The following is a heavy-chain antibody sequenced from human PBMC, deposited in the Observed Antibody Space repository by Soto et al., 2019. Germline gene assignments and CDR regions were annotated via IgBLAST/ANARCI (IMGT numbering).Heavy chain of an antibody. CDR1: GFTFSLFT. Sequence: QVQLVESGGGVVQPGRYLRLSCAASGFTFSLFTTHWVRQAPGKGLEWVAVVSNDGINKYYADSVKGRFTISRDNSKNTLSLQMNSLRGEDTAVYYCARGNMDVWGQGTTVSVSS. J-gene: IGHJ6*02. V-gene: IGHV3-30-3*01. CDR2: VSNDGINK. D-gene: IGHD1-1*01. CDR3: ARGNMDV.